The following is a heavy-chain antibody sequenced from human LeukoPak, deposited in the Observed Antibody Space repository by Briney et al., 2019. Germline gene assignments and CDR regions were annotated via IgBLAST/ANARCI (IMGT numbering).Heavy chain of an antibody. J-gene: IGHJ3*02. D-gene: IGHD6-13*01. CDR2: INPNSGNT. CDR1: GYTFTSYD. V-gene: IGHV1-8*03. CDR3: EAAGDAFDI. Sequence: ASVKVSCKASGYTFTSYDINWVRQATGQGLEWMGWINPNSGNTGYAQKFQGRVTITRNTSISTAYMELSSLRSEDTAVYYCEAAGDAFDIWGQGTMVTVSS.